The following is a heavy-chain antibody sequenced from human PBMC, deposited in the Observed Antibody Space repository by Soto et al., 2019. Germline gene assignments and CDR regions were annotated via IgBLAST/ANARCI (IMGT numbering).Heavy chain of an antibody. V-gene: IGHV4-59*01. D-gene: IGHD2-2*01. CDR1: GGSISSYY. J-gene: IGHJ4*02. CDR2: IYYSGST. Sequence: SETLSLTCTVSGGSISSYYWSWIRQPPGKGLEWIGYIYYSGSTNYNPSLKSRVTISVDTSKDQFSLKLSSVTAAETAVYYCARYAGATHQHFDYCGQGTTVTVYS. CDR3: ARYAGATHQHFDY.